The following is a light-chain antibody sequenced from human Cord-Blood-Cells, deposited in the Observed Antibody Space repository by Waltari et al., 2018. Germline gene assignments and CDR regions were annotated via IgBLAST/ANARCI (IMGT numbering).Light chain of an antibody. CDR3: QQSYSTPLT. Sequence: DIQMPQSPSSLSASVGDRVTITCRASQSISSYLNWYQQKPGKAPKLLIYAASSLQSGVPSRCSGSGSGTDFTLTISSLQPEDFATYYGQQSYSTPLTCGGGTKVGIK. CDR1: QSISSY. CDR2: AAS. J-gene: IGKJ4*01. V-gene: IGKV1-39*01.